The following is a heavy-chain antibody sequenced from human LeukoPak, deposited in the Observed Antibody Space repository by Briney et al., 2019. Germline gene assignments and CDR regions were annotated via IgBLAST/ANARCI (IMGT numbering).Heavy chain of an antibody. D-gene: IGHD2-2*01. J-gene: IGHJ4*02. CDR1: GGSISNYY. Sequence: SETLSLTCTVSGGSISNYYWSWLRQPAGKGLEFIGRIYTSGSTDYHPSLKSRVTMSVDTSKNQFSLKLTSVTAADTAVYYCARGPCSTSCNRSWYFDYWGQGTLVTVSS. CDR3: ARGPCSTSCNRSWYFDY. V-gene: IGHV4-4*07. CDR2: IYTSGST.